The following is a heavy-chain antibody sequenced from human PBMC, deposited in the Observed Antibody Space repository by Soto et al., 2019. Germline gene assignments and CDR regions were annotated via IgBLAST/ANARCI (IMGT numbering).Heavy chain of an antibody. Sequence: QITLKESGPPLVKPTQTLTLTCTFSGFSLSTSGVGVGWIRQPPGKALEWLALIYWDDDKRYSPSLKSRLTITKDTSKNQVVLTMTNMDPVDTATYYCAHRPKVCITTSCYGGFDYWGQGTLVTVSS. V-gene: IGHV2-5*02. J-gene: IGHJ4*02. CDR2: IYWDDDK. D-gene: IGHD2-2*01. CDR3: AHRPKVCITTSCYGGFDY. CDR1: GFSLSTSGVG.